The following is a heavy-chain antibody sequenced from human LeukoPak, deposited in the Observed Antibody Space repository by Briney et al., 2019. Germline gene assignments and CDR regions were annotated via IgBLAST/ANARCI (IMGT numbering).Heavy chain of an antibody. CDR3: AGRYDSSGYPLH. D-gene: IGHD3-22*01. J-gene: IGHJ4*02. Sequence: GGSLRLSCAASGFTFSNYWMSWVRQAPGKGLEWVANIKQDGSEKYYVDSVKGRFTISRDNSKNTLYLQMNSLRAEDTAVYYCAGRYDSSGYPLHWGQGTLVTVSS. CDR2: IKQDGSEK. V-gene: IGHV3-7*03. CDR1: GFTFSNYW.